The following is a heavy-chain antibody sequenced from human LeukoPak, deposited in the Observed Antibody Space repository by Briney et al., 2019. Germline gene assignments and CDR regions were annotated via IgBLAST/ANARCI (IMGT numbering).Heavy chain of an antibody. V-gene: IGHV3-9*03. CDR2: ISWNSGSI. Sequence: GGSLRLSCAASGFTFDDYAMHWVRHAPGKGLEWVSGISWNSGSIGYADSVKGRFTISRDNAKNSLYLQMNSPRAEDMALYYCAKGGYSSGWYGSYYMDVWGKGTTVTVSS. D-gene: IGHD6-19*01. CDR1: GFTFDDYA. CDR3: AKGGYSSGWYGSYYMDV. J-gene: IGHJ6*03.